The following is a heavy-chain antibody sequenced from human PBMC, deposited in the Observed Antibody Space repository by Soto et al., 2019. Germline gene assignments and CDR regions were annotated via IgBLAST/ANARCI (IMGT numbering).Heavy chain of an antibody. D-gene: IGHD6-6*01. CDR1: GYTFTSYY. CDR3: ARDHSSSSQDYYYGMDV. V-gene: IGHV1-46*01. Sequence: ASVKVSCKASGYTFTSYYMHWVRQAPGQGLEWMGIINPSGGSTSYAQKFQGRVTMTRDTSTSTVYMELSSLRSEDTAVYYCARDHSSSSQDYYYGMDVWGQGTTVTVSS. CDR2: INPSGGST. J-gene: IGHJ6*02.